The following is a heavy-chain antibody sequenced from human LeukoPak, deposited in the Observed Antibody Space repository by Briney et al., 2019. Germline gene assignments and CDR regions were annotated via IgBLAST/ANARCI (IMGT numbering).Heavy chain of an antibody. CDR3: ARDQEGGDRTMDYSYWYFDL. J-gene: IGHJ2*01. V-gene: IGHV3-21*01. D-gene: IGHD5-18*01. CDR2: ISSSRSYI. CDR1: GFTFSSYS. Sequence: GSLRLSCAASGFTFSSYSMNWVRQAPGKGLEWVSSISSSRSYIYYADSVKGRFTISRDNAKNSLYLQMNSLRAEDTAVYYCARDQEGGDRTMDYSYWYFDLWGRGTLVTVSS.